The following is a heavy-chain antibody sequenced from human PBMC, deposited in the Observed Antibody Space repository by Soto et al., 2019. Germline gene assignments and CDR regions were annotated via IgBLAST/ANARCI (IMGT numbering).Heavy chain of an antibody. CDR3: AGPGYSSQDY. V-gene: IGHV3-23*01. Sequence: GGSLRLSCAASGFTFSSFALSWVRQAPGKGLEWVSAISGSGDGTDYADSVKGRFTISRDNSKNTLYLQMNSLRAEDTAIYYCAGPGYSSQDYWGQGALVTVSS. CDR2: ISGSGDGT. J-gene: IGHJ4*02. CDR1: GFTFSSFA. D-gene: IGHD5-18*01.